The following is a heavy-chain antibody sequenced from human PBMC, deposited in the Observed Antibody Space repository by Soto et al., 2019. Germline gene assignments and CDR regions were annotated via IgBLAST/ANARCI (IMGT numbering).Heavy chain of an antibody. CDR3: ALLPGMWGTYLVAY. CDR1: GFTFRTYG. Sequence: QVHLVESGGGVVQPGRSLRLSCAASGFTFRTYGMNWVRQAPGKGLEWVAVISYDGTHEYYADSVKGRFTISRDNAKNTVHLQMNTLRAEDTALYYCALLPGMWGTYLVAYWGQGTPVTVSS. J-gene: IGHJ4*02. CDR2: ISYDGTHE. D-gene: IGHD3-16*02. V-gene: IGHV3-30*03.